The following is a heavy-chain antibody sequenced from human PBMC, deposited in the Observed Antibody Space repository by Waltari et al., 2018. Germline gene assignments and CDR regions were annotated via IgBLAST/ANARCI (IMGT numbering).Heavy chain of an antibody. V-gene: IGHV1-69*12. CDR1: GGTFSSYS. CDR2: IIPIFGTA. CDR3: AGLLGYCSSTSCPT. D-gene: IGHD2-2*01. J-gene: IGHJ5*02. Sequence: QVQLVQSGAEVKKPGSSVKVSCKASGGTFSSYSIRWVRQAPGQGLEWMGGIIPIFGTANYAQKFQGRVTITADESTSTAYMELSSLRSEDTAVYYCAGLLGYCSSTSCPTWGQGTLVTVSS.